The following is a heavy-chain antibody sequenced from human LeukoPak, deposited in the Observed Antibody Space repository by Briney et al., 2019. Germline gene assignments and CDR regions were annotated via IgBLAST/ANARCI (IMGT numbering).Heavy chain of an antibody. CDR1: GGSISSSSYY. J-gene: IGHJ6*03. Sequence: SETLSLTCTVSGGSISSSSYYWGWIRQPPGKGLEWIGSIYYSGSTYYNPSLKSRVTISLDTSKNQFSLKLSSVTAADTAVYYCARTYYYDSSGYYLYYYYYMDVWGKGTTVTVSS. D-gene: IGHD3-22*01. CDR3: ARTYYYDSSGYYLYYYYYMDV. V-gene: IGHV4-39*07. CDR2: IYYSGST.